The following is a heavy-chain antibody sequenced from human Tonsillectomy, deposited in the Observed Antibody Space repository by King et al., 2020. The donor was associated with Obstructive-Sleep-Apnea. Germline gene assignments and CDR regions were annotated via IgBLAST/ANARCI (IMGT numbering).Heavy chain of an antibody. CDR2: ISYDGSNK. J-gene: IGHJ4*02. Sequence: VQLVESGGGVVQPGRSLRHSCAASGFTFSSYGMHWVRQAPGKGLEWVAVISYDGSNKYYADSVKGRFTISRDNSKNTLSLQMNSLRAEDTAVYYCAKDSELLWFGELLYNNFDYWGQGTLVTVSS. CDR1: GFTFSSYG. CDR3: AKDSELLWFGELLYNNFDY. V-gene: IGHV3-30*18. D-gene: IGHD3-10*01.